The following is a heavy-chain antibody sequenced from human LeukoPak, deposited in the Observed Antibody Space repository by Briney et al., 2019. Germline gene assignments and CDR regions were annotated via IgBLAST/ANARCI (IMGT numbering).Heavy chain of an antibody. J-gene: IGHJ4*02. D-gene: IGHD3-9*01. Sequence: GGSLRLSCAASGFTVSSNYMSWVRQAPGKGLEWVSVIYSGGSTYYADSVKGRFTISRDNSKNTLYLQMNSLRAEDTAVYYCARGLTGYYGPLDYWGQGTLVTVSS. CDR3: ARGLTGYYGPLDY. CDR1: GFTVSSNY. CDR2: IYSGGST. V-gene: IGHV3-53*05.